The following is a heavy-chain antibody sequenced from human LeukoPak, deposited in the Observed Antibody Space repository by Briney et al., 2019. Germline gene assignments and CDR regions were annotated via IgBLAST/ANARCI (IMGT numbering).Heavy chain of an antibody. J-gene: IGHJ4*02. V-gene: IGHV1-46*01. CDR3: ARGPATGY. D-gene: IGHD1-14*01. CDR2: INPSGGST. Sequence: ASVKVSCKASGYTFTSYYMHWVRQAPGQGLEWMGIINPSGGSTTYPQKFQGRVTMTRDTSTSTVYVDLSSLRSEDTAMYYCARGPATGYWGQGTLVTVSS. CDR1: GYTFTSYY.